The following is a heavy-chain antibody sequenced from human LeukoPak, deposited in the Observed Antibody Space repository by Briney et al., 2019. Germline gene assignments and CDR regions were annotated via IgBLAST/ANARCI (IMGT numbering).Heavy chain of an antibody. CDR2: INQDASEK. Sequence: GGSLRLSCAASGFTFSSSWMYWVRQAPGKGLEWVANINQDASEKNYVGSVKGRFTISRDNAKNSLYLHMNSLRADDTAVYYCARDLDYYATDQWGQGTLVTVSS. V-gene: IGHV3-7*01. CDR3: ARDLDYYATDQ. D-gene: IGHD3/OR15-3a*01. J-gene: IGHJ5*02. CDR1: GFTFSSSW.